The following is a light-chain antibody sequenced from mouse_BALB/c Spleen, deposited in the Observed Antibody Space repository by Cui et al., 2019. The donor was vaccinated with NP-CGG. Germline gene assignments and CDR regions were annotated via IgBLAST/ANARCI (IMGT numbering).Light chain of an antibody. J-gene: IGLJ1*01. CDR3: ALWYSNHWV. CDR1: TGAVTSSNY. V-gene: IGLV1*01. Sequence: HAVVTQESALTTSPGETVTLTCRSSTGAVTSSNYANWVQEKPDHLFTGLIGGTNNRTPGVPARFSGSLIGDKAALTITGAQTEDEAIYFCALWYSNHWVFGGGTKLTFL. CDR2: GTN.